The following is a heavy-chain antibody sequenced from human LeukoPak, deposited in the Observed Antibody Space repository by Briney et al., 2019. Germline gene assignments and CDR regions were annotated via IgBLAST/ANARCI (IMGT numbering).Heavy chain of an antibody. J-gene: IGHJ4*02. CDR2: INEDGSEK. Sequence: GGSLRLSCTASGFTFRNYWMDWVRQAPGKGLEWVANINEDGSEKNYVDSVKGRFTTSRDNARNSLSLQMNSLRSEDTAVYYCATYKNQPHTQFFAFWGQGALVTVSA. D-gene: IGHD5-24*01. V-gene: IGHV3-7*02. CDR3: ATYKNQPHTQFFAF. CDR1: GFTFRNYW.